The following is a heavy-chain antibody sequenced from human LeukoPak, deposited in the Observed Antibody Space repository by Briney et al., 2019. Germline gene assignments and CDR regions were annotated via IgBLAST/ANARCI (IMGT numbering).Heavy chain of an antibody. CDR2: IYYSGST. J-gene: IGHJ5*02. CDR3: ARRSGTRVGWFDP. Sequence: PSETLSLTCTVSGGSISSYYWSWIRQPPGKGLEWIGYIYYSGSTNYNPSLKSRVTISVDTSKNQFSLKLSSVTAADTAVYNCARRSGTRVGWFDPWGQGTLVTVSS. D-gene: IGHD2-2*01. CDR1: GGSISSYY. V-gene: IGHV4-59*01.